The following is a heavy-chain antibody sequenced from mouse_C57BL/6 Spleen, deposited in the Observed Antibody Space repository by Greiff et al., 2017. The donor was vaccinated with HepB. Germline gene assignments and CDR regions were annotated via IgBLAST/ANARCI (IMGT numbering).Heavy chain of an antibody. Sequence: EVKLMESGPGLVKPSQSLSLTCSVTGYSITSGYYWNWIRQFPGNKLEWMGYISYDGSNNYNPSLKNRISITRDTSKNQFFLKLNSVATEDTATYYCERYYYGCDYGFAYWGQGTLVTVSA. CDR3: ERYYYGCDYGFAY. D-gene: IGHD1-1*01. CDR2: ISYDGSN. J-gene: IGHJ3*01. V-gene: IGHV3-6*01. CDR1: GYSITSGYY.